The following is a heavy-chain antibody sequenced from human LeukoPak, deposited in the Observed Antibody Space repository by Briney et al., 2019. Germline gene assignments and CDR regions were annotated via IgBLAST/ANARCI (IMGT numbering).Heavy chain of an antibody. CDR2: IYYSGST. Sequence: SETLSLTCSVSGGSVSSFSWSWIRQRPGTELEWVGYIYYSGSTNYNPSLKSRVTMSVDTCKNQFTLKLSSVTAADTAVYYCARDYGGAFDIWGQGTMVTVSS. V-gene: IGHV4-59*02. D-gene: IGHD4-23*01. J-gene: IGHJ3*02. CDR3: ARDYGGAFDI. CDR1: GGSVSSFS.